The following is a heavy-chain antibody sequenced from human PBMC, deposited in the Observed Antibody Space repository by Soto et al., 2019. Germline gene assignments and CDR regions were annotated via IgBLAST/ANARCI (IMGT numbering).Heavy chain of an antibody. CDR2: MNPNSGNT. D-gene: IGHD6-13*01. CDR1: GYTFTSYD. CDR3: AKVRESAAAGHFDS. V-gene: IGHV1-8*01. Sequence: ASVKVSCKASGYTFTSYDINWVRQATGQGLEWMGWMNPNSGNTGYAQKFQGRVTMTRNTSISTAYMELSSLRSEDTAVYYCAKVRESAAAGHFDSWGQGTLVTVSS. J-gene: IGHJ4*02.